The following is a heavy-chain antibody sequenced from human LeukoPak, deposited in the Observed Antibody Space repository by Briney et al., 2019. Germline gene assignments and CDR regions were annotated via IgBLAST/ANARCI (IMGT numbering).Heavy chain of an antibody. CDR1: GFTFSSYW. CDR2: IDTDGSRT. CDR3: ARMVGASTSWFDP. V-gene: IGHV3-74*01. J-gene: IGHJ5*02. Sequence: GGSLRLSCAASGFTFSSYWMHWVRQAPGKGLVWVSRIDTDGSRTSYADSVKGRFTISRDNAKNRLYLQMNSLRGEDTAVYHCARMVGASTSWFDPWGQGTLVTVPS. D-gene: IGHD1-26*01.